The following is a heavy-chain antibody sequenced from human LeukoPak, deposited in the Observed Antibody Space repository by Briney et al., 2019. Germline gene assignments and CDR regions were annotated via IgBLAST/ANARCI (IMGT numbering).Heavy chain of an antibody. Sequence: SETLSLTCSVSGGSVSSGISYWSWIRQPAGKELEWIGRMYTSGDTNYNPSLKSRVTMSVDTSKNQVSLRLTSVIAADTAVYYCARGSREMATIFDYWGQGTLVTVSS. CDR2: MYTSGDT. CDR3: ARGSREMATIFDY. J-gene: IGHJ4*02. D-gene: IGHD5-24*01. CDR1: GGSVSSGISY. V-gene: IGHV4-61*02.